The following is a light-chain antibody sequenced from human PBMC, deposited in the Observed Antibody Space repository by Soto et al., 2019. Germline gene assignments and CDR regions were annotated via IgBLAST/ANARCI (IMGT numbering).Light chain of an antibody. CDR2: GAS. J-gene: IGKJ1*01. CDR1: QSVSSSY. CDR3: QQYGSSPT. Sequence: EIVLTQSPGTLSLSPGERATLSCRASQSVSSSYLAWYQQKPGQAPRLLIYGASSRATGIPDRFSGSGSGTDFALTISRLEPEDFAEYYCQQYGSSPTFSQGTKVDIK. V-gene: IGKV3-20*01.